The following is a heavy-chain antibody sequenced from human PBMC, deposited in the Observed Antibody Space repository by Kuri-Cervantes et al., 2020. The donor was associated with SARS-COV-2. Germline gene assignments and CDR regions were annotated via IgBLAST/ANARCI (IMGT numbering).Heavy chain of an antibody. Sequence: ASVKVSCKASGGTFSSYAISWVRQAPGQGLEWMGWINPNTGNPTYAQGFTGRFVFSWDTSVSTAYLQISSLKAEDTAVYYCARGRVITIFGVASPGYYYMDVWGKGTTVTVSS. D-gene: IGHD3-3*01. CDR1: GGTFSSYA. V-gene: IGHV7-4-1*02. CDR2: INPNTGNP. CDR3: ARGRVITIFGVASPGYYYMDV. J-gene: IGHJ6*03.